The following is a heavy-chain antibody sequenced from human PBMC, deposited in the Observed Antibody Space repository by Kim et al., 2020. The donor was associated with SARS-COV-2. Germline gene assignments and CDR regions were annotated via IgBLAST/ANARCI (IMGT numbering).Heavy chain of an antibody. CDR2: ISPNSGGA. V-gene: IGHV1-2*06. Sequence: ASVKVSCKASGYTFTDYYVHWVRQAPGQGLEWMGRISPNSGGANYAQKFQGRVTMTRDTSISTAYMELKMLTSDDTAVYYCAREKRGGTFDYWGQGTLVTVSS. CDR1: GYTFTDYY. D-gene: IGHD3-16*01. CDR3: AREKRGGTFDY. J-gene: IGHJ4*02.